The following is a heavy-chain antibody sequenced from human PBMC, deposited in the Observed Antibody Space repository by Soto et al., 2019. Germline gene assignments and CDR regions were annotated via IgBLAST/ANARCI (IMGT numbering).Heavy chain of an antibody. CDR1: GFTFSSYS. D-gene: IGHD6-19*01. J-gene: IGHJ4*02. Sequence: GGSLRLSCAASGFTFSSYSMNWVRQAPGKGLEWVSSISISSISYIYYADSVKGRFTISRDNAKNSLYLQMNSLRAEDTSVYYCARDSAAGYSSGWYDFDYWGQGTLVTVSS. V-gene: IGHV3-21*01. CDR2: ISISSISYI. CDR3: ARDSAAGYSSGWYDFDY.